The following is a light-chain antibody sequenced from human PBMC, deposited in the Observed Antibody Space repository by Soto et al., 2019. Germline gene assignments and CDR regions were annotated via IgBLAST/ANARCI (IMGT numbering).Light chain of an antibody. CDR2: GAS. J-gene: IGKJ3*01. Sequence: DIQMTQSPSSLSASVGDRVTITCRARQGISNYLAWYQQKPGKVPKVLIYGASTLQSGVPSRFNGSGSGTDFTLTISSLQPEDVATYYGQKYNSAPFTFGRGTRVDFK. CDR3: QKYNSAPFT. CDR1: QGISNY. V-gene: IGKV1-27*01.